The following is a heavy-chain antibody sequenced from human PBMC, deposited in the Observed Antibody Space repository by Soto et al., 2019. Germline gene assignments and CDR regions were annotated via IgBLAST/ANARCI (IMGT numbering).Heavy chain of an antibody. D-gene: IGHD2-15*01. V-gene: IGHV3-7*01. CDR3: ASSSDIVVVVAATPHYAFDI. J-gene: IGHJ3*02. CDR1: GFTFSSYW. Sequence: GGSLRLSRAASGFTFSSYWMSWVRQAPGKGLEWVANIKQDGSEKYYVDSVKGRFTISRDNAKNSLYLQMNSLRAEDTAVYYCASSSDIVVVVAATPHYAFDIWGQGTMVTVS. CDR2: IKQDGSEK.